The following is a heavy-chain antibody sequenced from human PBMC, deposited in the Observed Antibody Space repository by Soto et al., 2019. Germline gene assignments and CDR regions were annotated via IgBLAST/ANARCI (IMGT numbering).Heavy chain of an antibody. V-gene: IGHV4-34*01. CDR1: GGSFSGYY. CDR2: INHSGST. J-gene: IGHJ4*02. D-gene: IGHD7-27*01. CDR3: ARGWGRIFDY. Sequence: HVQLQQWGAGLLKPSETLSLTCAVYGGSFSGYYWSWIRQPPGKGLEWIGEINHSGSTNYNPSLKSRVTISVDTSKNQFSLKLSSVTAADTAVYYCARGWGRIFDYWGQGTLVTVSS.